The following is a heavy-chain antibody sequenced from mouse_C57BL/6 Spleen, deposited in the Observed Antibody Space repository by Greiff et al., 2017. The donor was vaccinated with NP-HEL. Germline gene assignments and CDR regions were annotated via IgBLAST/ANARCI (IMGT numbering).Heavy chain of an antibody. CDR1: GYTFTSYW. CDR3: ARYSNEWFDV. V-gene: IGHV1-69*01. Sequence: QVQLQQSGAELVMPGASVKLSCKASGYTFTSYWMHWVKQRPGQGLEWIGEIDPSDSYTNYNQKFKGKSTLTVDKSSSTAYMQLSSLTSEDSAVYYCARYSNEWFDVWGTGTTVTVSS. D-gene: IGHD2-5*01. J-gene: IGHJ1*03. CDR2: IDPSDSYT.